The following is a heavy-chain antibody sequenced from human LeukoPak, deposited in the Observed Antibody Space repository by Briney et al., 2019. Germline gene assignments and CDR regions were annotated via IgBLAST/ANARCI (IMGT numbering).Heavy chain of an antibody. CDR2: ISGSGGST. CDR1: GFIVSSDY. CDR3: ARDPRGHSRAMLNAFDI. D-gene: IGHD6-13*01. Sequence: PGGSLRLSCAASGFIVSSDYMTWVRQAPGKGLEWVSAISGSGGSTYYADSVKGRFTISRDNAKNSLYLQMNSLRAEDTAVYYCARDPRGHSRAMLNAFDIWGQGTMVTVSS. V-gene: IGHV3-21*01. J-gene: IGHJ3*02.